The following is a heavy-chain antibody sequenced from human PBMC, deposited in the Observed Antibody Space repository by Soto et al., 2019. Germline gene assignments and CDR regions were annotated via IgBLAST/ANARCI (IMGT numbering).Heavy chain of an antibody. CDR1: GGSVSSKTYC. D-gene: IGHD6-19*01. CDR2: AYHSGTT. Sequence: TSETLSLTCSVSGGSVSSKTYCWSWIRQPPGKGLEWIGEAYHSGTTDYNPSLKSRVTISVDTSKNEFSLILTSLTAADTAIYYCARDAAVPGESDRFDYWGQGILVTVSS. V-gene: IGHV4-61*01. CDR3: ARDAAVPGESDRFDY. J-gene: IGHJ4*02.